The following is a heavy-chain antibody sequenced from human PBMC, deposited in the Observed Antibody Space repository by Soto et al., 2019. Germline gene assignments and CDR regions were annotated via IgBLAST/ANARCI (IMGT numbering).Heavy chain of an antibody. V-gene: IGHV3-23*01. CDR3: AKDNGNYGSGSFSH. CDR1: GFTFGSYA. J-gene: IGHJ4*02. D-gene: IGHD3-10*01. Sequence: EVQLLESGGGLVQPGGSLRLSCAASGFTFGSYAMSWVRQAPGKGLEWVSLISGTGDSSEYANSVKGRFTISRDYSKTTVFLQMNSLIAEDTAVYFCAKDNGNYGSGSFSHWGQGPLVTVSS. CDR2: ISGTGDSS.